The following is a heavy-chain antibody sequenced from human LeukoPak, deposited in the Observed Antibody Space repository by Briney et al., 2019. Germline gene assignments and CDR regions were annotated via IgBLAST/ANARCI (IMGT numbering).Heavy chain of an antibody. D-gene: IGHD2-8*01. J-gene: IGHJ4*02. CDR2: IYYSGST. CDR3: ARQGCTNGVCYVADY. CDR1: GGSISSSSYY. Sequence: SETLSLTCTVSGGSISSSSYYWGWISRPPGKGLEWIGSIYYSGSTYYNPSLKSRVTISVDTSKNQFSLKLSSVTAADTAVYYCARQGCTNGVCYVADYWGQGTLVTVSS. V-gene: IGHV4-39*01.